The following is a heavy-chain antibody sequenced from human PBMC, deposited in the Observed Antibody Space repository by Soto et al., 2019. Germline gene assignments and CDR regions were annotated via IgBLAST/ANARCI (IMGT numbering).Heavy chain of an antibody. CDR1: GFTFSSYW. D-gene: IGHD3-3*01. V-gene: IGHV3-7*01. CDR2: IKQDGSEK. Sequence: GGSLRLSCAASGFTFSSYWMSWVRQAPGKGLEWVANIKQDGSEKYYVDSVKGRFTISRDNAKNSLYLQMNSLRAEDTAVYYCARRFGVVMYYYMDVWGKGTTVTVSS. CDR3: ARRFGVVMYYYMDV. J-gene: IGHJ6*03.